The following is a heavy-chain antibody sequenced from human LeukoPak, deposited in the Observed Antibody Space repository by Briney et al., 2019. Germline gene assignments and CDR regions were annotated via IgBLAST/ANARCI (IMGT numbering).Heavy chain of an antibody. CDR3: ASIPGIAAGGTRAFLY. J-gene: IGHJ4*02. CDR1: GGSISSSNW. CDR2: IYHSGST. D-gene: IGHD6-13*01. Sequence: SETLSLTCAVSGGSISSSNWWSWVRQPPGKGLEWIGEIYHSGSTNYNPSLKSRVTISVDKSKNQFSLKLSSVTAADTAVYYCASIPGIAAGGTRAFLYWGQGTLVTVSS. V-gene: IGHV4-4*02.